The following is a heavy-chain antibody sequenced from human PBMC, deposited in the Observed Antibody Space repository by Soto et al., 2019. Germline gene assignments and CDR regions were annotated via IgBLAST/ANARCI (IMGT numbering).Heavy chain of an antibody. CDR2: ISGSEGSGSNGNT. D-gene: IGHD1-1*01. CDR1: GFTFRSYA. V-gene: IGHV3-23*01. Sequence: EVQLLESGGGLVQPGGSLRLSCAASGFTFRSYAMSWVRQAPGKGLEWVSAISGSEGSGSNGNTYYADSVKGRFTISRDNSKDTLFLQMISLRAEDTAIYYCAKDTGWNHRQDYYFDYWGQGTMVTVSS. CDR3: AKDTGWNHRQDYYFDY. J-gene: IGHJ4*02.